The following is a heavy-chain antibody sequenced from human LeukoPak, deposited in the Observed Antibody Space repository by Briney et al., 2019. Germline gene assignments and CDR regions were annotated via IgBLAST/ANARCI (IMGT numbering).Heavy chain of an antibody. CDR1: GFTFSNYW. J-gene: IGHJ4*02. D-gene: IGHD6-13*01. Sequence: GGSLRLSCAASGFTFSNYWMHWVRQAPGKGPVWVSRINTDGNITTYADSVKGRFTISRDSAKNALYLQMNSLRAEDTAVYYCTRELSGSSSRHFDYWGQGTLVTVSS. CDR3: TRELSGSSSRHFDY. V-gene: IGHV3-74*01. CDR2: INTDGNIT.